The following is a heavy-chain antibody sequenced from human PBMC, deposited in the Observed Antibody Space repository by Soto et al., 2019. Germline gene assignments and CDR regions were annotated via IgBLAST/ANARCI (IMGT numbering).Heavy chain of an antibody. CDR1: GYSFTSYG. D-gene: IGHD2-15*01. Sequence: QVQLVQSGAEVKKPGASVKVSCTASGYSFTSYGISWVRQAAGQGLEWMGWISAYNGNTAYAQKLQGRVTMTTDTSTNTAYTDLRSLRSDDTALYYCASMGYCSGGSCYPGTGDYWGQGTLVTVSS. CDR2: ISAYNGNT. V-gene: IGHV1-18*04. J-gene: IGHJ4*02. CDR3: ASMGYCSGGSCYPGTGDY.